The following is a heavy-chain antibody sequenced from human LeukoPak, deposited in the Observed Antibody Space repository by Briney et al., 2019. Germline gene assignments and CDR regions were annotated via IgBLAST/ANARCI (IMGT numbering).Heavy chain of an antibody. CDR2: IWYDGSNK. CDR1: GFTFSSYG. CDR3: ARDYKDRIAAEYFQH. V-gene: IGHV3-33*01. J-gene: IGHJ1*01. Sequence: GGSLRLSCAASGFTFSSYGMHWVRQAPGKGLEWVAVIWYDGSNKYYADSVKGRFTISRDNSKNTLYLQMNSLRAEDTAVYYCARDYKDRIAAEYFQHWGQGTLVTVSS. D-gene: IGHD6-13*01.